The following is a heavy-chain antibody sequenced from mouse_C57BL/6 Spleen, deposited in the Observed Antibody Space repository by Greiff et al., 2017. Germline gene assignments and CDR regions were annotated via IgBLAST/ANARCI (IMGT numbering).Heavy chain of an antibody. V-gene: IGHV5-12*01. Sequence: EVQLVESGGGLVQPGGSLKLSCAASGFTFSDYYMYWVRQTPEKRLEWVAYISNGGGSTYYPDTVKGRFTISRDNAKNTLYLQMSRLKSEDTAMYYCARGGSNHWYFDVWGTGTTVTVSS. CDR3: ARGGSNHWYFDV. CDR2: ISNGGGST. D-gene: IGHD1-1*01. J-gene: IGHJ1*03. CDR1: GFTFSDYY.